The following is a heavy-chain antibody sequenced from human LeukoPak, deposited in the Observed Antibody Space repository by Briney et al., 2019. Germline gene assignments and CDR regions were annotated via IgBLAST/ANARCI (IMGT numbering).Heavy chain of an antibody. D-gene: IGHD2-15*01. Sequence: GGSLRLSCAASGFTFINYWMHWVRQAPGKGLVWVSRVNTDGSNTTYADSVKGRFTISRDNAKNTLYLQMNSLRVEDTAVYYCARYGYCTGGSCYPSGFEYWGQGILVTVSS. V-gene: IGHV3-74*01. CDR1: GFTFINYW. J-gene: IGHJ4*02. CDR2: VNTDGSNT. CDR3: ARYGYCTGGSCYPSGFEY.